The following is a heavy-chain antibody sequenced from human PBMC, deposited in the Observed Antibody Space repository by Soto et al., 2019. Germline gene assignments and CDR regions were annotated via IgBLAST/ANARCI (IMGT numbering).Heavy chain of an antibody. CDR1: GYTFTSYA. V-gene: IGHV1-18*01. CDR2: ISAYNGNT. J-gene: IGHJ3*02. D-gene: IGHD2-2*01. CDR3: ARPLVGYCISTSCYALDAFDI. Sequence: ASVKVSCKASGYTFTSYAMHWVRQAPGQGLEWMGWISAYNGNTNYAQKLQGRVTMTTDTSTSTAYMELRSLRSDDTAVYYCARPLVGYCISTSCYALDAFDIWGQGTMVTVSS.